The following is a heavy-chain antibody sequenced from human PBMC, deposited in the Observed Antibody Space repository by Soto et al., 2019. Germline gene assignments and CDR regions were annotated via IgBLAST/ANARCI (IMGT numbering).Heavy chain of an antibody. CDR1: GFTFSSYA. CDR2: ISYDGSNK. Sequence: QVQLVESGGGVVQPGRSLRLSCAASGFTFSSYAMHWVRQAPGKGLEWVAVISYDGSNKYYADSVKGRFTISRDNSKNTLYLQMSSLRAEDTAVYYCARVDVEFTYYYDSSGYYLDYWGQVTLVTVSS. D-gene: IGHD3-22*01. CDR3: ARVDVEFTYYYDSSGYYLDY. J-gene: IGHJ4*02. V-gene: IGHV3-30-3*01.